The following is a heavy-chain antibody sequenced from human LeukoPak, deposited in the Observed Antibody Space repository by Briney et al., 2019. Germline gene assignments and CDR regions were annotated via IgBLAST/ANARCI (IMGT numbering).Heavy chain of an antibody. CDR2: INNNGGNT. CDR1: GFTFRTYA. Sequence: GGSLRLSCSASGFTFRTYAMHWVRQAAGKGMEYVSGINNNGGNTNYMDSVNGRFTISRDNSKNTLYLQMSSLRAEDTAVYYCVKDGGDSGWYYHFDYWGRAPWSPSPQ. CDR3: VKDGGDSGWYYHFDY. J-gene: IGHJ4*02. D-gene: IGHD6-19*01. V-gene: IGHV3-64D*06.